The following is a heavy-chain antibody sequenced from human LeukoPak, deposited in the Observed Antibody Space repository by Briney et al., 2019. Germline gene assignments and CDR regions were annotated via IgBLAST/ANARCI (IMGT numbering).Heavy chain of an antibody. CDR1: GFTFSSYS. CDR3: ARVDSGSYYGYYYYGMDV. CDR2: ISSSSSYI. D-gene: IGHD1-26*01. J-gene: IGHJ6*02. Sequence: GGSLRLSCAASGFTFSSYSMNWVRQAPGKGLEWVSSISSSSSYIYYADSVKGRFTISRDNAKNSLYLQMNSLRAEDTAVYYCARVDSGSYYGYYYYGMDVWGQGTTVTVSS. V-gene: IGHV3-21*01.